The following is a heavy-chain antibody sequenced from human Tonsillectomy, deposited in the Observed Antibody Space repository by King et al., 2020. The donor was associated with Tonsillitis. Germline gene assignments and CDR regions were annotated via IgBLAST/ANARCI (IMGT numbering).Heavy chain of an antibody. J-gene: IGHJ6*02. D-gene: IGHD3-22*01. V-gene: IGHV1-69*01. Sequence: HGQLVQSGAEVKKPGSSVKVSCKASGGTFNNYAFSWVRQAPGQGLEWMGGIIPIFGTANYAQKFQGRVTITADESTSTVYMKLSSLRSEDTAVHYCATWYYYDSNYAMYVWGQGTTVTVSS. CDR1: GGTFNNYA. CDR2: IIPIFGTA. CDR3: ATWYYYDSNYAMYV.